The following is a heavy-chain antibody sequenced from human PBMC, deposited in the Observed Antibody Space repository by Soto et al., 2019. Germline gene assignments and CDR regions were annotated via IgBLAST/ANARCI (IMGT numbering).Heavy chain of an antibody. Sequence: QAHLGQSGAELKRPGASVKVSCKASGYNFSDFDINWLRQASGQGPEWMGWMNAKSGDTFFPQRVQGKFNMTWDTSLSTAYMEVASLTADDTAIYYCARGNPFNYAGFDVWGQGTTVAIS. CDR2: MNAKSGDT. CDR3: ARGNPFNYAGFDV. CDR1: GYNFSDFD. J-gene: IGHJ6*02. V-gene: IGHV1-8*01. D-gene: IGHD3-16*01.